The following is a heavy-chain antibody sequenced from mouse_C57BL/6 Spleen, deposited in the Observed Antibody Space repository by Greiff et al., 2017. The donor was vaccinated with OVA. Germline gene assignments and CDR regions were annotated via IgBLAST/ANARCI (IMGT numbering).Heavy chain of an antibody. CDR1: GYTFTDYY. Sequence: EVKLQQSGPELVKPGASVKISCKASGYTFTDYYMNWVKQSHGKSLEWIGDINPNNGGTSYNQKFKGKATLTVDKSSSTAYMELRSLTSEDSAVYYCARAYRGYFDVWGTGTTVTVSS. CDR2: INPNNGGT. V-gene: IGHV1-26*01. D-gene: IGHD6-5*01. CDR3: ARAYRGYFDV. J-gene: IGHJ1*03.